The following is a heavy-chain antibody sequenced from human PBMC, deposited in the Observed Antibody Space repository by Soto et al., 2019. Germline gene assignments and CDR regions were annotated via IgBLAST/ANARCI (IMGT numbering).Heavy chain of an antibody. J-gene: IGHJ6*03. CDR2: IYYSGST. Sequence: PSETLSLTCPVSGGSISSGGYYWSWIRQHPGKGLEWIGYIYYSGSTYYNPSLKSRVTISVDTSKNQFSLKLSSVTAADTAVYYCARLPYDILTGYVYYYYMDVWGKGTTVTVSS. CDR3: ARLPYDILTGYVYYYYMDV. CDR1: GGSISSGGYY. D-gene: IGHD3-9*01. V-gene: IGHV4-31*03.